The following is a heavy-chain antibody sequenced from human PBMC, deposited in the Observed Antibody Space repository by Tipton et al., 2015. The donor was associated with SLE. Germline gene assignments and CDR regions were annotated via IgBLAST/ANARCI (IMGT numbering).Heavy chain of an antibody. D-gene: IGHD2-21*01. V-gene: IGHV3-23*01. CDR2: TSGTGGST. J-gene: IGHJ4*02. Sequence: SLRLSCAASGFTFNSYAMSWVRQAPGKGLDWVSSTSGTGGSTYYADSVKGRFTISRDNSKNTLYLQMNSLRAEDTAVYYCARGDPYCGGDCYDYWGQGTLVTVSS. CDR1: GFTFNSYA. CDR3: ARGDPYCGGDCYDY.